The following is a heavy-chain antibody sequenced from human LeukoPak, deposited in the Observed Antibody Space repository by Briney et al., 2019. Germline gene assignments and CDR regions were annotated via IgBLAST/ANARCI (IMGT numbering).Heavy chain of an antibody. CDR3: ARDSLLDYGDYVGGMDV. V-gene: IGHV3-33*01. J-gene: IGHJ6*02. Sequence: PGGSLRLSCAASGFTFSSYGMHWVRQAPGKGLEGVAVIWYDGSNKYYADSVKGRFTISRDNSKNTLYLQMNSLRAEDTAVYYCARDSLLDYGDYVGGMDVWGQGTTVTVSS. D-gene: IGHD4-17*01. CDR1: GFTFSSYG. CDR2: IWYDGSNK.